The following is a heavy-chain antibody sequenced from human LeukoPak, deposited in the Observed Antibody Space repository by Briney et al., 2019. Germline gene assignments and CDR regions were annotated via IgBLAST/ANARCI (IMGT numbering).Heavy chain of an antibody. CDR1: GGSISSYY. D-gene: IGHD3/OR15-3a*01. CDR3: ARGRLDYYYYYGMDV. J-gene: IGHJ6*02. Sequence: RSSETLSLTCTVSGGSISSYYWSWIRQPAGKGLEWIGRIYTSGSTKYNPSLKSRVTMSVDTSKNQFSLKLSSVTAADTAVYYCARGRLDYYYYYGMDVWGQGTTVTVSS. V-gene: IGHV4-4*07. CDR2: IYTSGST.